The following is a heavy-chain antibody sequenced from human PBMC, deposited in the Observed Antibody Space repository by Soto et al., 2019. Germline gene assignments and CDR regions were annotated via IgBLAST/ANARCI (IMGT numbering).Heavy chain of an antibody. CDR2: MNPNTGGI. V-gene: IGHV1-2*02. CDR3: ARVHSWSLYYIDS. Sequence: QVQLVQSGAEVKKPGASVRVSCEASGYTFTDYFIHWVRQAPGQGLEWMGWMNPNTGGINYAQNLQGRVTMTRDTSISTAYMELRSLRSDDTAVYYCARVHSWSLYYIDSWGQGTLVTVSS. D-gene: IGHD3-3*01. CDR1: GYTFTDYF. J-gene: IGHJ5*02.